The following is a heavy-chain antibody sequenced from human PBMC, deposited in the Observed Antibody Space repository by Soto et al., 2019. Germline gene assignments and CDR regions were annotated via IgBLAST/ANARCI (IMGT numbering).Heavy chain of an antibody. CDR1: GGSISSYY. D-gene: IGHD4-17*01. Sequence: PSETLSLTCTVAGGSISSYYWSWIRQPPGKGLEWIGYIYYSGSTNYNPSLKSRVTISVDTSKNQFSLKLSSVTAADTAVYYCARNQIDYGDSFPYYYYGMDVWGQGTTVNVS. J-gene: IGHJ6*02. CDR2: IYYSGST. V-gene: IGHV4-59*01. CDR3: ARNQIDYGDSFPYYYYGMDV.